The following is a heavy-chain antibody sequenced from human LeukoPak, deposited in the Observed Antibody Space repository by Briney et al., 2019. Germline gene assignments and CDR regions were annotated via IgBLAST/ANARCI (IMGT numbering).Heavy chain of an antibody. Sequence: GGSLRLSCAASGFSFSSYAMTWVRQAPGKGLEWVSSISASGGSTYYADSVKGRFTISRDTSENTLYLQMNSLRAEDTAVYYCAKDRPLNWGYYFDYWGQGTLVTVSS. V-gene: IGHV3-23*01. J-gene: IGHJ4*02. CDR2: ISASGGST. D-gene: IGHD7-27*01. CDR1: GFSFSSYA. CDR3: AKDRPLNWGYYFDY.